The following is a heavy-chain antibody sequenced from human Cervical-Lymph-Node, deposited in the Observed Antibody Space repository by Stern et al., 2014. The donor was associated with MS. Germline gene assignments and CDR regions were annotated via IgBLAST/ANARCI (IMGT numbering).Heavy chain of an antibody. J-gene: IGHJ3*02. CDR3: VREYYGSGSFDI. V-gene: IGHV3-74*03. D-gene: IGHD3-10*01. CDR1: GFSFSRYW. CDR2: INSDGITT. Sequence: EVQLVESGGGLVQPGGSLRLSCEGSGFSFSRYWMHWVRQAPGKGLVWGSRINSDGITTTYADSVKGRFTISRDNAKNTVYLEMDSLRAEDTAVYYCVREYYGSGSFDIWGQGTKVTVSS.